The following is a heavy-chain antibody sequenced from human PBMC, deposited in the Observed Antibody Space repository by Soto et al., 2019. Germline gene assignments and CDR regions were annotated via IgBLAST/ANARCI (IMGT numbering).Heavy chain of an antibody. CDR2: ILSHGGTT. J-gene: IGHJ4*02. Sequence: EVQLVESGGGLVQPGGSLRLSCSASGFTFSSYGIHWVRQAPGKGLECVSAILSHGGTTYYADAARGRFTIARDNSKNTLLLKRRSLRADAAAVYYCVKDRSRGVADVNYFDYWGRGTLVTASS. V-gene: IGHV3-64D*06. CDR3: VKDRSRGVADVNYFDY. CDR1: GFTFSSYG. D-gene: IGHD3-10*01.